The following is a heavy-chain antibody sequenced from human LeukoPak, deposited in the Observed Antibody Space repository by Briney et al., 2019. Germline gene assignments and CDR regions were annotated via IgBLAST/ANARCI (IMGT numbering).Heavy chain of an antibody. CDR3: ARAKGSSGYYQLPIDY. J-gene: IGHJ4*02. CDR1: GFTFSGYW. CDR2: INSDGSST. V-gene: IGHV3-74*01. Sequence: GGSLRLSCAASGFTFSGYWMHWVRQAPGKGLVWVSRINSDGSSTSYADSVKGRFTIFRDNSKNTLFLQMNSLRVEDTALYYCARAKGSSGYYQLPIDYWGQGILVTVSS. D-gene: IGHD3-22*01.